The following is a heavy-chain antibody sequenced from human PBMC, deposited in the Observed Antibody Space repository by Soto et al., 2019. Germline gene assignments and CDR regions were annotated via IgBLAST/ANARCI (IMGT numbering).Heavy chain of an antibody. Sequence: EVQLLESGGGLVQPGGSLRLSCAASGFTFSNYAMSWVRQAPGKGLEWVSAISGSGGSTYYADSGKGRFTISRDNSKNTLFLQMNSLRAEDTAVYYCAKDRYCSGGSCYSEWAFDIWGQGTMVTVSS. CDR3: AKDRYCSGGSCYSEWAFDI. J-gene: IGHJ3*02. D-gene: IGHD2-15*01. CDR2: ISGSGGST. V-gene: IGHV3-23*01. CDR1: GFTFSNYA.